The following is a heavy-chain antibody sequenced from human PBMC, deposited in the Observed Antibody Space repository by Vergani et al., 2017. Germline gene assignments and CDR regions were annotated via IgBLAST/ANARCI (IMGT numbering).Heavy chain of an antibody. V-gene: IGHV1-69*06. CDR2: IIPIFGTA. CDR3: ARGGCSSTSCLNWYFDL. Sequence: QVQLVQSGAEVKKPGASVKVSCKASGYTFTSYGISWVRQAPGQGLEWMGGIIPIFGTANYAQKFQGRVTITADKSTSTAYMELSSLRSEDTAVYYCARGGCSSTSCLNWYFDLWGRGTLVTVSS. D-gene: IGHD2-2*01. J-gene: IGHJ2*01. CDR1: GYTFTSYG.